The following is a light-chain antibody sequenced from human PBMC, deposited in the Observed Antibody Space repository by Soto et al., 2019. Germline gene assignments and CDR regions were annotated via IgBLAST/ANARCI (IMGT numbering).Light chain of an antibody. Sequence: DIQVTQSPSALSASVGDRVAITCRASQSMSTWLAWYQQKPGRAPKLLIFDASTLQSGVPSRFSGSGSGTEFTLTISSLQPDDVATYYCQQYNSYLFGQGTKVEVK. CDR3: QQYNSYL. CDR2: DAS. V-gene: IGKV1-5*01. CDR1: QSMSTW. J-gene: IGKJ1*01.